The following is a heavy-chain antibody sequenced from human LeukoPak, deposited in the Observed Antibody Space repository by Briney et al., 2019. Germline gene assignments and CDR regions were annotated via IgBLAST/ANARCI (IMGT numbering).Heavy chain of an antibody. CDR3: ANGAFRLYYIDV. J-gene: IGHJ6*03. D-gene: IGHD3-16*01. CDR1: GFTFSSYA. V-gene: IGHV3-74*01. Sequence: PGRSLRLSCAASGFTFSSYAMHWVRQAPGKGLVWVSRINTDGSSTNYADSVKGRFTISRDNAKNTVYLQMNSLRAEDTAVYYCANGAFRLYYIDVWGKGTTVTVSS. CDR2: INTDGSST.